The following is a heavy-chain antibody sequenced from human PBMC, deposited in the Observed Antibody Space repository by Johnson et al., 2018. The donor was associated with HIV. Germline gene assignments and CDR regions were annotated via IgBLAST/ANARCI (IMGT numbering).Heavy chain of an antibody. CDR2: IWYDGSNK. CDR1: DFTFSNNA. D-gene: IGHD6-6*01. V-gene: IGHV3-33*08. Sequence: QVQLVESGGGVVQPGRSLRLSCAASDFTFSNNAIHWVRQAPGKGLEWVAVIWYDGSNKYYADSVRGRFTISRDNSRNTVSLQMIILRPKDTAMYYCASGVTARAPLLIWGQGTMVTVSS. J-gene: IGHJ3*02. CDR3: ASGVTARAPLLI.